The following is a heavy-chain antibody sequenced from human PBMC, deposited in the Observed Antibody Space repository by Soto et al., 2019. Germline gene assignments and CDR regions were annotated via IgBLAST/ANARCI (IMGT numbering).Heavy chain of an antibody. J-gene: IGHJ4*02. D-gene: IGHD6-19*01. Sequence: GASVKVSCKASGYTFTSYGISWVRQAPGQGLEWMGWISAYNGNTNYAQKLQGRVTMTTDTSTSTAYMELRSLRSDDTAVYYCARDMGKYSGGWYFDYWGQGTLVTVSS. CDR2: ISAYNGNT. CDR1: GYTFTSYG. V-gene: IGHV1-18*04. CDR3: ARDMGKYSGGWYFDY.